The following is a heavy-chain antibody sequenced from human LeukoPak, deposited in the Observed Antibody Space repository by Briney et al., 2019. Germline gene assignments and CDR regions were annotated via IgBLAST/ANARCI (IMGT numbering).Heavy chain of an antibody. V-gene: IGHV3-48*03. CDR2: ISSSGSII. J-gene: IGHJ6*03. Sequence: GGSLRLSCAASGFTFSNYAMRWVRQAPGKGLEWVSYISSSGSIIHYADSVKGRFTISRDNAKNSLYLQMNSLRAEDTAVYYCAREPTPFGSGSYPPIGGGYYYMDVWGKGTTVTISS. D-gene: IGHD3-10*01. CDR3: AREPTPFGSGSYPPIGGGYYYMDV. CDR1: GFTFSNYA.